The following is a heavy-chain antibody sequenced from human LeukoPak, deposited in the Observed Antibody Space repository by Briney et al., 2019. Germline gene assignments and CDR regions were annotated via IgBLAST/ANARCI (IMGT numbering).Heavy chain of an antibody. CDR2: IYYSGST. V-gene: IGHV4-39*01. Sequence: SETLSLTCTVSGGSISSSSYYWGWIRQPPGKGLEWIGSIYYSGSTYYNPSLKSRVTISVDTSKNQFSPKLSSVTAADTAVYYCARHQKDDFDYWGQGTLVTVSS. CDR1: GGSISSSSYY. CDR3: ARHQKDDFDY. D-gene: IGHD5-24*01. J-gene: IGHJ4*02.